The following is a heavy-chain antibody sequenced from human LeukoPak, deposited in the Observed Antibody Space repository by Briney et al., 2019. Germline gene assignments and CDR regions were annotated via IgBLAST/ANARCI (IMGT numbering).Heavy chain of an antibody. J-gene: IGHJ4*02. V-gene: IGHV4-59*12. D-gene: IGHD3-22*01. CDR1: GGSISSYY. CDR3: ARLVAPNYYDSSGYRFDY. Sequence: PSETLSLTCTVSGGSISSYYWSWIRQPPGKGLEWLGYIYYSGSTNYNPSLKSRVTISVDTSKNQFSLKLSSVTAADTAVYHCARLVAPNYYDSSGYRFDYWGQGTLVTVSS. CDR2: IYYSGST.